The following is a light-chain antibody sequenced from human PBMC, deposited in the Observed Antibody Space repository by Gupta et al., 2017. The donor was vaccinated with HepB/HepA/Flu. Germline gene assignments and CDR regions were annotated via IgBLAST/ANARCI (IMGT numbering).Light chain of an antibody. CDR2: KDN. CDR1: RSNIGRNF. CDR3: ATWDGSLNVVV. J-gene: IGLJ2*01. Sequence: QSVLTQPPSASGTPGKRVTISCSGSRSNIGRNFVSWYQQFPGMAPQLLIYKDNQRPSGVPDRFSGSKSGTSGSLAISGLRSEDEADYYCATWDGSLNVVVFGGGTKLTVL. V-gene: IGLV1-47*01.